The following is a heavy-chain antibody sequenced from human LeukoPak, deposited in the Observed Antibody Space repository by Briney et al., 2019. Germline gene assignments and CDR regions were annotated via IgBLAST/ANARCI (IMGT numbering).Heavy chain of an antibody. CDR2: IVVGSGNT. Sequence: SVKVSCKASGFTFTSSAMQWVRQARGQRLEWIGWIVVGSGNTNYAQKFQERVTITRDMSTSTAYMELSSLRSEDTAVYYCARSLPHLKADYGDYVPGDYWGQGTLVTVSS. CDR3: ARSLPHLKADYGDYVPGDY. D-gene: IGHD4-17*01. V-gene: IGHV1-58*02. J-gene: IGHJ4*02. CDR1: GFTFTSSA.